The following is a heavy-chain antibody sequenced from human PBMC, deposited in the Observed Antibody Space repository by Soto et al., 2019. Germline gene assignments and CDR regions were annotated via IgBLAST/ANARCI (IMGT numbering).Heavy chain of an antibody. CDR3: APHYPDSSGYFDH. CDR2: IYHSGST. CDR1: GGSISSGGYS. V-gene: IGHV4-30-2*02. D-gene: IGHD3-22*01. J-gene: IGHJ4*02. Sequence: SETLSLTCAVSGGSISSGGYSWSWIRQPPGKGLEWIGYIYHSGSTYYNPSLKSRVTISVDTSISTAYVELSRLRSDDTAVYYCAPHYPDSSGYFDHWGQGTLVTV.